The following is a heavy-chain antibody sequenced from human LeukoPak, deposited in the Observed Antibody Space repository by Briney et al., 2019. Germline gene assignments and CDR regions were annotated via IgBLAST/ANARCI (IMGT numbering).Heavy chain of an antibody. CDR2: INPNSGAT. V-gene: IGHV1-2*06. D-gene: IGHD1-26*01. J-gene: IGHJ4*02. Sequence: ASVKVSCEASGYIFTSYAMIWVRQAPGQGLEWMGRINPNSGATDYAQKFQGRVNMTRDTSISTAYMELSSLKSDDTAVYYCAKIGSSHDFDYWGQGTLITVSS. CDR1: GYIFTSYA. CDR3: AKIGSSHDFDY.